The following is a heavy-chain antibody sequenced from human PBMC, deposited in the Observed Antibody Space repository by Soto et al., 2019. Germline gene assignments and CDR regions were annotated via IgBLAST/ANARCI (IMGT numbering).Heavy chain of an antibody. Sequence: QVQLVQSGAEVKKPGSSVKVSCKASGGTFSSYAISWVRQAPGQGLEWIGGITPIVDTTHYAQKVQGRVTFPADDSKTTAFMELCSLRFEDTAVYYCAKATSLYVAVYWYFDLWGRGTLVTVSS. CDR3: AKATSLYVAVYWYFDL. V-gene: IGHV1-69*12. D-gene: IGHD2-8*01. CDR1: GGTFSSYA. J-gene: IGHJ2*01. CDR2: ITPIVDTT.